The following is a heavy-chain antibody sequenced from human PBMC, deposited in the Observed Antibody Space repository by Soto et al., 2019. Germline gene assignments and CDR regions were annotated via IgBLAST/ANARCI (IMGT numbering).Heavy chain of an antibody. CDR1: GYTLTELS. D-gene: IGHD3-22*01. Sequence: ASVKVSCKVSGYTLTELSMHWVRQAPGKGLEWMGGFDPEDGETIYAQKFQGRVTMTEDTSTDTAYMELSSLRSEDTAVYYCATVVYYDSSGHGNDAFDIWGQGTMVTVSS. CDR3: ATVVYYDSSGHGNDAFDI. V-gene: IGHV1-24*01. CDR2: FDPEDGET. J-gene: IGHJ3*02.